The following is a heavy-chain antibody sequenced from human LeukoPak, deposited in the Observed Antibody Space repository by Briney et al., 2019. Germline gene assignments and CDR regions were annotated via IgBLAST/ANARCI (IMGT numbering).Heavy chain of an antibody. CDR1: GYTFTGYY. J-gene: IGHJ3*02. CDR2: INPNSGGT. CDR3: ARLGDGYNSGHAFDI. V-gene: IGHV1-2*02. D-gene: IGHD5-24*01. Sequence: ASVKVSCKASGYTFTGYYMHWVRQAPGQGLEWMGWINPNSGGTNYAQKLQGRVTMTTDTSTSTAYMELRSLRSDDTAVYYCARLGDGYNSGHAFDIWGQGTMVTVSS.